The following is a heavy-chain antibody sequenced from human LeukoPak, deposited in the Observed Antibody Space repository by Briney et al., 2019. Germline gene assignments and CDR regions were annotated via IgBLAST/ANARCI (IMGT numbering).Heavy chain of an antibody. Sequence: GGSLRLSCAASGFTFSSYGMHWVRQAPGKGMEWVAVISQYGSEQYYADSVKGRFTISRDNSKNTLYLQMNSLGTEDTAVYYCAKDLRDDRRSYYFDSWGLGTLVAVSS. J-gene: IGHJ4*02. CDR1: GFTFSSYG. CDR3: AKDLRDDRRSYYFDS. V-gene: IGHV3-30*18. CDR2: ISQYGSEQ. D-gene: IGHD3-22*01.